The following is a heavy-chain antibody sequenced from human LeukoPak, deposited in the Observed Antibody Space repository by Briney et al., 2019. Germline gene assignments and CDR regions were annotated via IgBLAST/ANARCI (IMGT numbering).Heavy chain of an antibody. CDR1: GFTFGDYG. Sequence: GGSLRLSCAASGFTFGDYGMSWVRQAPGKGLEWVSGINWNGGSTGYADSVEGRFTISRDNAKNSQYLQMNSLRVEDTALYYCARSGYYHMDVWGKGTTVTVSS. J-gene: IGHJ6*03. CDR3: ARSGYYHMDV. V-gene: IGHV3-20*04. CDR2: INWNGGST. D-gene: IGHD3-3*01.